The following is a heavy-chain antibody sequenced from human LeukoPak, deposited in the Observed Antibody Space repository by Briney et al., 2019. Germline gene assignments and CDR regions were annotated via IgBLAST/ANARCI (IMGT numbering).Heavy chain of an antibody. J-gene: IGHJ4*02. CDR3: ARTGDVDTARIDY. V-gene: IGHV4-34*01. CDR2: INHSGST. D-gene: IGHD5-18*01. Sequence: SETLSLTCAVYGGSFSGYYWSWIHQPPGKGLEWIGEINHSGSTNYNPSLKSRVTISVDTSKNQFSLKLSSVTAADTAVYYCARTGDVDTARIDYWGQGTLVTVSS. CDR1: GGSFSGYY.